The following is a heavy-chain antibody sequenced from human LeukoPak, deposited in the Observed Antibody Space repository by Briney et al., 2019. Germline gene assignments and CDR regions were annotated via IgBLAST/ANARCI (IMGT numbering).Heavy chain of an antibody. CDR2: IYNTGTT. V-gene: IGHV4-4*07. CDR1: GDSVSSDF. Sequence: DPSETLSLTCTVSGDSVSSDFWSWIRQPAGKGLEWIGRIYNTGTTNYNPSLKSRITMSVDTSKNQFSLKVTSVTAADTAVYYCARESGNYRYFDYWGQGTLVTVSS. D-gene: IGHD1-26*01. J-gene: IGHJ4*02. CDR3: ARESGNYRYFDY.